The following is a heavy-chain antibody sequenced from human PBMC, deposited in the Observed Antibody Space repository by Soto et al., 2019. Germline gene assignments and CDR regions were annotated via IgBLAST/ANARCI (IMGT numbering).Heavy chain of an antibody. CDR3: TRDSREDSSGYHGFFQH. CDR2: IKSKTDGGTT. CDR1: GFISSNAW. Sequence: VQLVESGGGVVQPGGSLRLSCAASGFISSNAWMSWVRQAPGKGLEWVGRIKSKTDGGTTDFAAPVKGRFTISRDDSKNTLYVQMNSLKTEDTAVYYCTRDSREDSSGYHGFFQHWGQGTLVTVSS. J-gene: IGHJ1*01. D-gene: IGHD3-22*01. V-gene: IGHV3-15*01.